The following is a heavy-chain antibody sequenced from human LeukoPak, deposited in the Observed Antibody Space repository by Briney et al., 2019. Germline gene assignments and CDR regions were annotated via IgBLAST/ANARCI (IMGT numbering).Heavy chain of an antibody. CDR3: AKDGGRYRFDF. J-gene: IGHJ4*02. CDR1: GFPFNAYN. Sequence: GGSLRPSCAASGFPFNAYNIHWIRQSPGRGLEWVSFIRNDETEIHYADFAKGRFTISRDRSKNSVYLQMNSLRPDDTALYYCAKDGGRYRFDFWGQGTMVTVSS. CDR2: IRNDETEI. V-gene: IGHV3-30*02. D-gene: IGHD3-16*02.